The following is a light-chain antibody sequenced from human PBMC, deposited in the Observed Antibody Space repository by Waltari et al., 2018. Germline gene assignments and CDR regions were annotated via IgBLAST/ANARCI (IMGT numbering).Light chain of an antibody. CDR2: DAS. J-gene: IGKJ5*01. CDR1: QSVSSN. Sequence: EIVMTQSPATLSVSPGETATLSCRDSQSVSSNVAWYQKKPGQAPRLLIYDASTRATSIPARFRGSGSGTEFTLTISSLQSEDFAVYYCQQYNRWPPITFGQGTRLEIK. CDR3: QQYNRWPPIT. V-gene: IGKV3-15*01.